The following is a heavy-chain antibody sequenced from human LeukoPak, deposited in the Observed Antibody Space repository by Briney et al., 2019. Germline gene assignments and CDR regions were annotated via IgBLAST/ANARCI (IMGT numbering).Heavy chain of an antibody. CDR1: GYTFTSYD. CDR2: MNSNSGNT. V-gene: IGHV1-8*01. J-gene: IGHJ6*03. D-gene: IGHD5-12*01. CDR3: AREYSGYEADQSNYYYYYYMDV. Sequence: ASVKVSCKASGYTFTSYDINWVRQATGQGLEWMGWMNSNSGNTGYAQKFHGRVNMTRHTHISTAYMELSRLRSEDTAVYYCAREYSGYEADQSNYYYYYYMDVWGEGTTVTISS.